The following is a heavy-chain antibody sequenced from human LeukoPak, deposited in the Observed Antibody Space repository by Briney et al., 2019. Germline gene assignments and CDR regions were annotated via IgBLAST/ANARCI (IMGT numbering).Heavy chain of an antibody. CDR3: AAYRGAHHKTFDY. J-gene: IGHJ4*02. Sequence: RTGGSLRLSCAGPGLTLSRSWMSWVRQAPGKGLQWVANIKEDESEKDYMDSVKGRFTISRDDAKNSLDLQMNSLRVEDTAVYYCAAYRGAHHKTFDYWGRGTLVTVSS. V-gene: IGHV3-7*01. CDR2: IKEDESEK. D-gene: IGHD1-26*01. CDR1: GLTLSRSW.